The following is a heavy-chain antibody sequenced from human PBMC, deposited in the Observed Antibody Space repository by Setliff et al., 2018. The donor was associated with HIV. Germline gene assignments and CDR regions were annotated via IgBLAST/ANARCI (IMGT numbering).Heavy chain of an antibody. Sequence: SETLSLTCTVSGGSIRNNNYYWGWIRQPPGKGLEWIGSIYYSGITYYNPSLKSRVTISLDTSRNQFSLKLGSVTAADTSVYYCARRWGIRGYSSWGQGTLVTVSS. J-gene: IGHJ5*02. V-gene: IGHV4-39*01. CDR1: GGSIRNNNYY. D-gene: IGHD5-18*01. CDR2: IYYSGIT. CDR3: ARRWGIRGYSS.